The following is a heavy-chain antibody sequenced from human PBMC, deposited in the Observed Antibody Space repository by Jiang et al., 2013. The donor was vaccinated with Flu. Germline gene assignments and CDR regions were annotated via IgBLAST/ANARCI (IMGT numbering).Heavy chain of an antibody. J-gene: IGHJ2*01. V-gene: IGHV4-30-4*01. Sequence: GPGLVKPSQTLSLTCSVSGDSISTGDHYWSWIRQPPGKGLEWIGSIYYNGNTYDNPSLKSRVSMSVDPSKNQFSLKVTSLTAADTAVYYCARHRSVGYDFPPEYFDPWGRGILVTVSS. CDR2: IYYNGNT. D-gene: IGHD3-3*01. CDR3: ARHRSVGYDFPPEYFDP. CDR1: GDSISTGDHY.